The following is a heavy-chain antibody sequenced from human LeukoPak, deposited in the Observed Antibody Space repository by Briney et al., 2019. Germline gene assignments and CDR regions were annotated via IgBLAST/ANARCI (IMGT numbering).Heavy chain of an antibody. CDR2: INPNSGGT. CDR1: GYTFTGYY. V-gene: IGHV1-2*02. J-gene: IGHJ4*02. D-gene: IGHD3-9*01. CDR3: ARDHGETYYDILTGYYSPGSFDY. Sequence: ASVKVSCKASGYTFTGYYMHWVRQAPGQGLEWMGWINPNSGGTNYAQEFQGRVTMTRDTSISTAYMELSRLRSDDTAVYYCARDHGETYYDILTGYYSPGSFDYWGQGTLVTVSS.